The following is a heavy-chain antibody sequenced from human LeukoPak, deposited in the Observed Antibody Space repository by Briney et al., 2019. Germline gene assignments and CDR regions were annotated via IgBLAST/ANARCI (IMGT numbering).Heavy chain of an antibody. V-gene: IGHV3-11*01. J-gene: IGHJ2*01. CDR3: ARVAGWYFDL. Sequence: GGSLRLSCAVSGFTFSDYYMSWLRQAPGKGLEWVSYISSGGSTISHADSVKGRFTVSRDNAKNSLYLQMNSLRAEDTAVYYCARVAGWYFDLWGRGTLVTVSS. D-gene: IGHD2-21*01. CDR2: ISSGGSTI. CDR1: GFTFSDYY.